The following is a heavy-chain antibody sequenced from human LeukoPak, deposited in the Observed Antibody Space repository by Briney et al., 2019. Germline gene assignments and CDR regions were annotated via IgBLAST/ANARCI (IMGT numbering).Heavy chain of an antibody. CDR1: GGSISSCY. Sequence: SETLSLTCTVSGGSISSCYWSWIRQPPGKGLEWIGYINYSGSTNYNPSLKSRVTISVDTSKNQFSLNLSSVTAADTAVYYCARDPRRVTMIVVAYFDYWGQGTLVTVSS. V-gene: IGHV4-59*12. CDR2: INYSGST. CDR3: ARDPRRVTMIVVAYFDY. J-gene: IGHJ4*02. D-gene: IGHD3-22*01.